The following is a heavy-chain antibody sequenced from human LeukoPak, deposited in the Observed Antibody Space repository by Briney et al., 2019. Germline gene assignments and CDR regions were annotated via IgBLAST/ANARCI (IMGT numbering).Heavy chain of an antibody. V-gene: IGHV3-9*01. CDR1: GFTFSYYG. CDR2: ISYSSETI. CDR3: TKDRGGSSQLGDAFDV. D-gene: IGHD1-26*01. J-gene: IGHJ3*01. Sequence: PGGSLRLSCAASGFTFSYYGMHWVRQVPGKGLEWVSDISYSSETIGYVDSVKGRFTISRDNAKNSLYLQMNSLRTEDTALYYCTKDRGGSSQLGDAFDVWGQGTMVSVSS.